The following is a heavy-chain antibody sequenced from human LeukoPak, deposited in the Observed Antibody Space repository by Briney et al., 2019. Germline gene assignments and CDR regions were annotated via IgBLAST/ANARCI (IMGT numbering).Heavy chain of an antibody. V-gene: IGHV4-59*12. CDR1: GGSISSFY. Sequence: SETLSLTCTVSGGSISSFYWSWIRQPPGKGLEWIGYIYYSGSTNYNPSLKSRVTISVDTSKNQFSLKLSSVTAADTAVYYCAREAGGYSYGSDIDYWGQGTLVTVSS. CDR3: AREAGGYSYGSDIDY. CDR2: IYYSGST. J-gene: IGHJ4*02. D-gene: IGHD5-18*01.